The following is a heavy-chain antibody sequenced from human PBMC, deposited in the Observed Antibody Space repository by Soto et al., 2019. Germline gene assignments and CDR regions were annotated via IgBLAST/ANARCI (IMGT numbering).Heavy chain of an antibody. CDR3: ARETPTVFGVVWFDP. V-gene: IGHV1-46*01. CDR2: INPSGGST. Sequence: QVQLVQSGAEVKKPGASVKVSCKASGYTFTSYYMHWVRQAPGQGLEWMGIINPSGGSTSYAQKFQGRVTMARDTSTSTVHMELSSLRSEDTAVYYCARETPTVFGVVWFDPWGQGTLVTVSS. D-gene: IGHD3-3*01. J-gene: IGHJ5*02. CDR1: GYTFTSYY.